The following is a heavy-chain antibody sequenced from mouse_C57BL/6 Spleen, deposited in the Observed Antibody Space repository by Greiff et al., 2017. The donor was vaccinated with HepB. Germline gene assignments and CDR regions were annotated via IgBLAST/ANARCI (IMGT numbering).Heavy chain of an antibody. J-gene: IGHJ2*01. D-gene: IGHD1-1*01. CDR3: ARTGYYYGSSLYYFDY. CDR1: GYTFTSYW. V-gene: IGHV1-61*01. Sequence: VQLQQPGAELVRPGSSVKLSCKASGYTFTSYWMDWVKQRPGQGLEWIGNIYPSDSETHYNQKFKDKATVTVDKSSSTAYMQLSSLTSEDSAVYYCARTGYYYGSSLYYFDYWGQGTTLTVSS. CDR2: IYPSDSET.